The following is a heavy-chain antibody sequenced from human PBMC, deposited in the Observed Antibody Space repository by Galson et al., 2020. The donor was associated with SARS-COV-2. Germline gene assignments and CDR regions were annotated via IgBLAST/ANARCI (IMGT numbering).Heavy chain of an antibody. Sequence: GGPLRLSCAASGFTFSNAWMSWVRQAPGKGLEWVGRIKSKTDGGTTDYAAPGKGRFTISRDASKNTLYLQMNSLKTEDTAVYYCTTSLGGDIVVVPAAMWYYYYGMDVWGQGTTVTVSS. CDR1: GFTFSNAW. CDR2: IKSKTDGGTT. CDR3: TTSLGGDIVVVPAAMWYYYYGMDV. D-gene: IGHD2-2*01. V-gene: IGHV3-15*01. J-gene: IGHJ6*02.